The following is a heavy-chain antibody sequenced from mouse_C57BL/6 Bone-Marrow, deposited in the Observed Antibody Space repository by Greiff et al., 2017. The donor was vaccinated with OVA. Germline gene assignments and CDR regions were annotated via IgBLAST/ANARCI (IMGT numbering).Heavy chain of an antibody. J-gene: IGHJ4*01. CDR3: ARVSNYPYAMDD. D-gene: IGHD2-5*01. CDR1: GYAFSSSW. CDR2: IYPGDGDT. V-gene: IGHV1-82*01. Sequence: VQLQQSGPELVKPGASVKISCKASGYAFSSSWMNWVKQRPGKGLEWIGRIYPGDGDTNYNGKFKGKATLTADKSSSTAYMQLSSLTSEDSAVYFCARVSNYPYAMDDWGQGTSVTVSS.